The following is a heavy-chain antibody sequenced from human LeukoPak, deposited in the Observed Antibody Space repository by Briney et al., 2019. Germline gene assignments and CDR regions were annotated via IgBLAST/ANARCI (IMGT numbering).Heavy chain of an antibody. CDR3: ARHYYDILTGNYYYYGMDV. CDR1: GYTFTSYY. D-gene: IGHD3-9*01. V-gene: IGHV1-46*01. J-gene: IGHJ6*02. Sequence: ASVKVSCKASGYTFTSYYMHWVRQAPGQGLEWMGIINPSGGSTSYAQKFQGRVTMTRDTSTSTVYMELSSLRSEDTAVYYCARHYYDILTGNYYYYGMDVWGQGTTVTVSS. CDR2: INPSGGST.